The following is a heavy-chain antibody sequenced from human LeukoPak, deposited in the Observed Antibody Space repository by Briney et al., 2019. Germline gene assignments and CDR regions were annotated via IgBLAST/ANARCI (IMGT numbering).Heavy chain of an antibody. CDR1: GCTFSSYS. D-gene: IGHD5-24*01. Sequence: GGSLRLSCAASGCTFSSYSMNWVRQAPGKGLEWVSSISSSSSYIYYADSVKGRFTISRDNAKNSLYLQMNSLRAEDTAVYYCARFGDGYNQHPFDYWGQGTLVTVSS. V-gene: IGHV3-21*01. CDR3: ARFGDGYNQHPFDY. CDR2: ISSSSSYI. J-gene: IGHJ4*02.